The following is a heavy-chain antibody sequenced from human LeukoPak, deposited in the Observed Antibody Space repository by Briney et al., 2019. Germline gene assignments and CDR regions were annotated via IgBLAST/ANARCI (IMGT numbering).Heavy chain of an antibody. J-gene: IGHJ5*02. CDR1: GYTFTSYD. V-gene: IGHV1-8*01. CDR3: ARDHGRSHFVPRHFNWFDP. CDR2: MNPNSGNT. Sequence: ASVKVSCKASGYTFTSYDINWVRQATGQGLEWMGWMNPNSGNTGYAQKFQGRVTMTRNTSISTAYMELSSLRSEDTAVYYCARDHGRSHFVPRHFNWFDPWGQGTLVTVSS. D-gene: IGHD2/OR15-2a*01.